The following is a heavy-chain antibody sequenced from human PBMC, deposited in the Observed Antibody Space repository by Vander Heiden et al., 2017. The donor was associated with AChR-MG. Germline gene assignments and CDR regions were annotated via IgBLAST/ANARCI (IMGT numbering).Heavy chain of an antibody. CDR2: IYWDDDK. CDR1: GFSLSSSGVG. D-gene: IGHD4-4*01. Sequence: QITLKESGPTLVKPTQTLTLTCTFSGFSLSSSGVGVGWIRQPPGKALEWLALIYWDDDKRHSPSVKSRLTITKDTSKNQVVLTMTNMDTVDTATYYGGHHHSWGMDVWGQGTTVTVSS. CDR3: GHHHSWGMDV. V-gene: IGHV2-5*02. J-gene: IGHJ6*02.